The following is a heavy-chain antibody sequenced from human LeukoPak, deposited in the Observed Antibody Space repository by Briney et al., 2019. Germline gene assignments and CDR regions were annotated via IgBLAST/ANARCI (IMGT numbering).Heavy chain of an antibody. CDR3: AAGRIGY. J-gene: IGHJ4*02. Sequence: GGSLRLSCAASGFTFSSFVMNWFRQAPGKGLEWVSAIGSSGSTYYADSVRGRFTISRDNSKNTLYLQINSLRAEDTAVYYCAAGRIGYWGQGTLVTVSS. CDR2: IGSSGST. CDR1: GFTFSSFV. V-gene: IGHV3-23*01.